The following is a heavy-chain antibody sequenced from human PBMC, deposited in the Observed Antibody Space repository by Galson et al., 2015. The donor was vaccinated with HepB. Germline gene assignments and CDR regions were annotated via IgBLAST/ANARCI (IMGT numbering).Heavy chain of an antibody. D-gene: IGHD2-15*01. CDR2: ISASTTST. CDR1: GFTFSGYA. J-gene: IGHJ3*02. Sequence: SLRLSCAGSGFTFSGYAMGWVRQAPGKGLEWVSSISASTTSTFYADAVKGRFTISRDKSNNTLFLQMNSLRAEDSAVYYCAYCSGGSCYSHGFDIRGQGTAVTVSP. CDR3: AYCSGGSCYSHGFDI. V-gene: IGHV3-23*01.